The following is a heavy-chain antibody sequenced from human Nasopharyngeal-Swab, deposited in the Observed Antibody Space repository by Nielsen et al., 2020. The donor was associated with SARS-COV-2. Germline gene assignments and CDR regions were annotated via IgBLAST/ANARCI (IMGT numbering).Heavy chain of an antibody. Sequence: SETLSLTCTVSGGSISSSSYYWGWIRQPPGKGLEWIGSIYHSGSTYYNPSLKSRVTISVDTSKNQFSLKLSSVTAADTAVYYCARDRDSSGYYSNGFDIWGQGTMVTVSS. CDR2: IYHSGST. V-gene: IGHV4-39*07. J-gene: IGHJ3*02. D-gene: IGHD3-22*01. CDR1: GGSISSSSYY. CDR3: ARDRDSSGYYSNGFDI.